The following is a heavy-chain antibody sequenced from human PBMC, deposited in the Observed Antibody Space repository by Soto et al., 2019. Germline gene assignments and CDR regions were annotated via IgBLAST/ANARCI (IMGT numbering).Heavy chain of an antibody. V-gene: IGHV3-30*18. CDR1: GFTFSSYG. CDR2: ISYDGSNK. CDR3: AKDPYGYSSSWPFDY. J-gene: IGHJ4*02. D-gene: IGHD6-13*01. Sequence: QVQLVESGGGVVQPGRSLRLSCAASGFTFSSYGMHWVRQAPGKGLEWVAVISYDGSNKYYADSVKGRFTISRDNSKNTLYLQMNSLRAEDTAVYYCAKDPYGYSSSWPFDYWGQGTLVTVSS.